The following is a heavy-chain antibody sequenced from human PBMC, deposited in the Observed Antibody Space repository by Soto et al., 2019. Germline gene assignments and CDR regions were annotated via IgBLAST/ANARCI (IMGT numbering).Heavy chain of an antibody. J-gene: IGHJ4*02. D-gene: IGHD3-22*01. CDR2: ISSSGSTI. Sequence: PGGSLRLFCAASGFTFSDYYMSWIRQAPGKGLEWVSYISSSGSTIYYADSVKGRFTISRDNAKNSLYLQMNSLRAEDTAVYYCARFNTYYYDSSGPLWGQGTLVTVSS. CDR3: ARFNTYYYDSSGPL. CDR1: GFTFSDYY. V-gene: IGHV3-11*01.